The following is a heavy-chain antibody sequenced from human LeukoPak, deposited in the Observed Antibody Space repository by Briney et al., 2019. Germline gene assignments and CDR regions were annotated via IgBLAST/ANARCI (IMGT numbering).Heavy chain of an antibody. V-gene: IGHV3-74*01. D-gene: IGHD6-19*01. CDR1: AFTFSKYW. CDR3: ATKQWLAPPPDS. CDR2: INTDGTVT. J-gene: IGHJ4*02. Sequence: GGSLRLSCAASAFTFSKYWMLWVRQAQGKGLESVSRINTDGTVTTYADSVKGRFTVSRDNADNTMFLQMNSVRDEDTAVYYCATKQWLAPPPDSWGQGTPVTVSS.